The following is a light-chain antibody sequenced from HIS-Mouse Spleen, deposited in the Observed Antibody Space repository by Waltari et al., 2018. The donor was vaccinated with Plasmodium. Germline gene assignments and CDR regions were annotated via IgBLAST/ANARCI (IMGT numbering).Light chain of an antibody. CDR3: YSTDSSCNHRV. CDR2: EDS. V-gene: IGLV3-10*01. J-gene: IGLJ3*02. Sequence: SYELTQPPSVSVSPGQTARITCSGDALPKKYAYWYQQKSGQAPVLVIYEDSKRPSGIPERFYGSSSGTMATLTISGAQVEDEADYYCYSTDSSCNHRVFGGGTKLTVL. CDR1: ALPKKY.